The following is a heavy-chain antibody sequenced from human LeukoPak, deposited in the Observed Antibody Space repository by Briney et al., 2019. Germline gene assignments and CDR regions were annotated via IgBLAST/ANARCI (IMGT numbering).Heavy chain of an antibody. V-gene: IGHV3-9*01. D-gene: IGHD5-12*01. CDR3: ATANTITGADY. J-gene: IGHJ4*02. Sequence: GGSLRLSCAASGFTFDDYAMHWVRQAPGKGLEWVSGISWNSGSIGYADSVKGRFTISRDNAKNSLYLQINSLRAEDTALYYCATANTITGADYWGQGTLVTVSS. CDR1: GFTFDDYA. CDR2: ISWNSGSI.